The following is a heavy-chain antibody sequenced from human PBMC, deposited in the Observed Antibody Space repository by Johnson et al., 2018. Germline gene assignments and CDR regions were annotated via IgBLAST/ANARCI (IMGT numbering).Heavy chain of an antibody. D-gene: IGHD2-15*01. CDR2: IYYNGDT. CDR1: GGSISSRSYY. J-gene: IGHJ3*02. Sequence: QVQLQESGPGLVKPSETLSLTCTVSGGSISSRSYYWDWIRQPPGKGLEWLGTIYYNGDTYYNPSLKRRVTISVETSTNQFSLQLTSVTAAGTAVYYCARGARTWRGGGCDRAAFDSWGQGTMVSVSP. CDR3: ARGARTWRGGGCDRAAFDS. V-gene: IGHV4-39*07.